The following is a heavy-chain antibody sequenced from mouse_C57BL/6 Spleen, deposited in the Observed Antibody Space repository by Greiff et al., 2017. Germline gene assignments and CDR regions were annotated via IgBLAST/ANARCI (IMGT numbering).Heavy chain of an antibody. CDR2: ISGGGGNT. CDR3: AREGIITTVVVPYWYFDV. V-gene: IGHV5-9*04. D-gene: IGHD1-1*01. J-gene: IGHJ1*03. Sequence: EVKLMESGGGLVKPGGSLKLSCAASGFTFSSYTMSWVRQTPEKRLEWVATISGGGGNTYYPDSVKGRFTISRDNAKNTLYLQMSSLRSEDTAMYYRAREGIITTVVVPYWYFDVWGTGTTVTVSS. CDR1: GFTFSSYT.